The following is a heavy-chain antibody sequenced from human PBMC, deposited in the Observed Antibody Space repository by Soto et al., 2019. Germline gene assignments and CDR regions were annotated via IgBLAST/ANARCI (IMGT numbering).Heavy chain of an antibody. CDR1: GFTFDSYA. CDR2: ISGTSGST. D-gene: IGHD1-26*01. J-gene: IGHJ4*02. CDR3: AKATGLVGVSHYFDS. Sequence: EVQLLESGGGLMQPGGSLRLACVASGFTFDSYAMSWVRQTPGMGLEWVSSISGTSGSTQYADSVKGRFTISRDNSKDTLCLQMTSLRAEDTAVYYCAKATGLVGVSHYFDSWGQGTPVTVSS. V-gene: IGHV3-23*01.